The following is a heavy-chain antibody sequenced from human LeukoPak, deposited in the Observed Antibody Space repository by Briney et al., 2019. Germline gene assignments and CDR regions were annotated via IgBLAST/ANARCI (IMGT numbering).Heavy chain of an antibody. CDR3: ARPREEGTAMGLRAFDI. V-gene: IGHV5-51*01. D-gene: IGHD5-18*01. CDR1: GYSFTTYL. Sequence: GESLKISCKGSGYSFTTYLIGWVRQVPGKGLEWMGIIYPGDSDVRYSPSFQGQVTILADKSISTAYLQWSSLKASDTAMYYCARPREEGTAMGLRAFDIWGQGTMVTVSS. J-gene: IGHJ3*02. CDR2: IYPGDSDV.